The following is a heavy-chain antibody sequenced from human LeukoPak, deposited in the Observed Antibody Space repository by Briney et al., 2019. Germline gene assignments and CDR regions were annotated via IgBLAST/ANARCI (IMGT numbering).Heavy chain of an antibody. CDR2: INPSGGST. Sequence: ASVKVSRKASGYTFTSYYMHWVRQAPGQGLEWMGIINPSGGSTSYAQKFQGRVTMTRDTSTSTVYMELSSLRSEDTAVYYCARAVYGDKGEGAFDIWGQGTMVTVSS. J-gene: IGHJ3*02. CDR3: ARAVYGDKGEGAFDI. CDR1: GYTFTSYY. V-gene: IGHV1-46*01. D-gene: IGHD4-23*01.